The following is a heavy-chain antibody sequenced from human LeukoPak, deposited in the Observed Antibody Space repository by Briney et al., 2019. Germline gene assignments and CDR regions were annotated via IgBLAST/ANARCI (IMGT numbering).Heavy chain of an antibody. CDR1: GFTFSSYA. V-gene: IGHV3-30-3*01. CDR2: ISYDGSNK. Sequence: VRSLRLSCAASGFTFSSYAMHWVRQAPGKGLEWVAVISYDGSNKYYADSVKGRFTISRDNSKNTLYLQMDSLRAEDTAIYYCAKVQVWSPRGLDCWGQGALVTVSS. J-gene: IGHJ4*02. D-gene: IGHD5-18*01. CDR3: AKVQVWSPRGLDC.